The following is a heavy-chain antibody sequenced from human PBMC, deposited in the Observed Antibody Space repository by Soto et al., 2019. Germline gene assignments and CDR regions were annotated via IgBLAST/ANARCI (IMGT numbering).Heavy chain of an antibody. J-gene: IGHJ4*02. CDR2: IYWDDDK. D-gene: IGHD2-2*01. CDR1: GFSLSTSGVG. V-gene: IGHV2-5*02. Sequence: SGPTLVNPTQTLTLTCTFSGFSLSTSGVGVGWIRQPPGKALEWLALIYWDDDKRYSPSLKSRLTITKDTSKNQVVLTMTNMDPVDTATYYCAHVATVRRYCSSTSCSTLNFDYWGQGTLVTVSS. CDR3: AHVATVRRYCSSTSCSTLNFDY.